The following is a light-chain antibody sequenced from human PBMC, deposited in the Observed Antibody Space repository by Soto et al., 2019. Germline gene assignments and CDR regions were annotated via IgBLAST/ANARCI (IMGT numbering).Light chain of an antibody. CDR1: SSDVGGYNY. V-gene: IGLV2-14*01. CDR2: DVS. J-gene: IGLJ1*01. Sequence: QSALTQPASVSGSPGQSITISCTGTSSDVGGYNYVSWYQQHPGKAPKFMIYDVSNRPSGVSNRFSGSKSGNTASLTISGVQAEDEAYYYCCSYTTSNTRQIVFGTGTKLTVL. CDR3: CSYTTSNTRQIV.